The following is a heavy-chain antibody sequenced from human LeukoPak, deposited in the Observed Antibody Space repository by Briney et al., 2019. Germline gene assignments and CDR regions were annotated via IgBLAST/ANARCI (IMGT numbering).Heavy chain of an antibody. CDR1: GGSISSGSYY. J-gene: IGHJ2*01. Sequence: SETLSLTCTVSGGSISSGSYYWSWIRQPPGKGLEWIGRVYTSGSTNYNPSLKSRVTISVDTSKNQFSLKLSSVTAADTAVYYCARDDWYFDLWGRGTLVTVSS. CDR2: VYTSGST. V-gene: IGHV4-61*02. CDR3: ARDDWYFDL.